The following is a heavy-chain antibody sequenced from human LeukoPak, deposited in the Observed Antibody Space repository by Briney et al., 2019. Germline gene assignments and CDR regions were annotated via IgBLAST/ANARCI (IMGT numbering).Heavy chain of an antibody. CDR1: GGTFSSYA. CDR3: ARVGFSVEMATIDSYYYYMDV. D-gene: IGHD5-24*01. CDR2: IIPIFGTA. V-gene: IGHV1-69*05. Sequence: SVKVSCKASGGTFSSYANSWVRQAPGQGLEWMGGIIPIFGTANYAQRFQGRVTITTDESTSTAYMELSSLRSEDTAVYYCARVGFSVEMATIDSYYYYMDVWGKGTTVTVSS. J-gene: IGHJ6*03.